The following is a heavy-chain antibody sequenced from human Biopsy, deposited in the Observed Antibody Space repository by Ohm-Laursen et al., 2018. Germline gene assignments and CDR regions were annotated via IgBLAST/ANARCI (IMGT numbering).Heavy chain of an antibody. CDR1: GGSISSDY. J-gene: IGHJ6*02. Sequence: SDTLSLTCTVSGGSISSDYWSWIRQTPGKGLEWIGYIYYSGSTNYNPSLKSRVTISVDTSKNQFSLRLNSVTAADTAVYYCARATNSTGWPYHYFYGMDVWGQWTTVTVSS. CDR3: ARATNSTGWPYHYFYGMDV. V-gene: IGHV4-59*07. D-gene: IGHD2/OR15-2a*01. CDR2: IYYSGST.